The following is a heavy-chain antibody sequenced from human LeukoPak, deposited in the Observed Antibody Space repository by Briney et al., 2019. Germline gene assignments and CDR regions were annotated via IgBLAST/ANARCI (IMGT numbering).Heavy chain of an antibody. D-gene: IGHD3-16*02. CDR2: INHSGTT. CDR1: GYSISSDYY. J-gene: IGHJ4*02. CDR3: ASHYSSGSYRYTGSFDS. V-gene: IGHV4-34*01. Sequence: SETLSLTCSVSGYSISSDYYWSWIRQPPGKGLEWIGEINHSGTTNYSPSLKSRVSISVDTSKNQFSLKLNSVTAADAAMYYCASHYSSGSYRYTGSFDSWGQGMLVNVSS.